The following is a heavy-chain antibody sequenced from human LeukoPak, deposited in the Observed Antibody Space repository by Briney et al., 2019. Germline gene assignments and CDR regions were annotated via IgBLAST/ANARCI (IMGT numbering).Heavy chain of an antibody. CDR1: GFTFSTYG. D-gene: IGHD2-8*02. J-gene: IGHJ4*02. V-gene: IGHV3-30*02. Sequence: GGSLRLSCAASGFTFSTYGMHWVRQAPGKGLEWVAFIRYDGRNKYYADSVKGRFTVSRDNSRNTLYLQMNNLRIEDSAVYYCTKAPLMSCTGAFCYPFDSWGQGVLVTVSS. CDR3: TKAPLMSCTGAFCYPFDS. CDR2: IRYDGRNK.